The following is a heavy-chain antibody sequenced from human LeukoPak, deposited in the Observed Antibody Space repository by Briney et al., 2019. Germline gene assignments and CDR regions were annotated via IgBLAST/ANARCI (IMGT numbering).Heavy chain of an antibody. CDR1: GGSISSGGYY. V-gene: IGHV4-30-2*01. Sequence: SETLSLTCTVSGGSISSGGYYWSWIRQPPGKGLEWIGYIYHSGSTYYNPSLKSRVTISVDRSKNQFALKLSSVTAADTAVYYCARDGGPFGVRVDYWGQGTLVTVSS. CDR2: IYHSGST. CDR3: ARDGGPFGVRVDY. D-gene: IGHD3-16*01. J-gene: IGHJ4*02.